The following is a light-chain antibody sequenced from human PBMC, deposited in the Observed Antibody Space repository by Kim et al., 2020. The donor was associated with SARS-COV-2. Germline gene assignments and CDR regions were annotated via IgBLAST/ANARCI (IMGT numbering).Light chain of an antibody. Sequence: EIVLTQSPVTLSLSPGERATLSCRASQSVSSSYLAVYQQKPGQAPRIHIYGASSRATGIPDRFSGSGSGTDFTLTISRLEPEDFAVYYCQQYGSSPQTFGQGTKLEI. CDR1: QSVSSSY. V-gene: IGKV3-20*01. J-gene: IGKJ2*01. CDR3: QQYGSSPQT. CDR2: GAS.